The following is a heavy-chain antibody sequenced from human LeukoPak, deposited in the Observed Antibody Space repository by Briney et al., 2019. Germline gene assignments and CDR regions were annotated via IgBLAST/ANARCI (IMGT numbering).Heavy chain of an antibody. V-gene: IGHV4-34*01. CDR3: ASFLYYGSGSYYRSYFDY. J-gene: IGHJ4*02. D-gene: IGHD3-10*01. Sequence: SETLSLTCAVYGGSFSGYYWSWIRQPPGKGLEWIGEINHSGSTNYNPSLKSRVTISVDTSKNQFSLKLSSVTAADTAVYYCASFLYYGSGSYYRSYFDYWGQGTLVTVSS. CDR1: GGSFSGYY. CDR2: INHSGST.